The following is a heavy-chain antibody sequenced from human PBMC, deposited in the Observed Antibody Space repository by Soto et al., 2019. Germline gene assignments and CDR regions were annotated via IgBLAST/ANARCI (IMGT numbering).Heavy chain of an antibody. Sequence: EVQLVESGGGLVQPGGSLRLSCAASGFTFSSYWMHWVRQAPGKGLVWVSRINSDESSTSYADSVKGRFTISRDNAKNTLYLQMNSLRAEDTAVYYCVITSLVVAAATREDYWGQGTLVTVSS. CDR2: INSDESST. CDR1: GFTFSSYW. D-gene: IGHD2-15*01. J-gene: IGHJ4*02. CDR3: VITSLVVAAATREDY. V-gene: IGHV3-74*01.